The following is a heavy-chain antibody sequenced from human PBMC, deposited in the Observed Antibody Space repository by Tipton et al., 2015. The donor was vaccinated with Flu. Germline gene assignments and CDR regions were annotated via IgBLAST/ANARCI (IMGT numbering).Heavy chain of an antibody. D-gene: IGHD3-3*02. CDR2: INQDGSVK. CDR1: GFIVGDYW. J-gene: IGHJ4*02. CDR3: ARGGLAPGNY. V-gene: IGHV3-7*01. Sequence: GSLRLSCAASGFIVGDYWMLWFRQAPGKGLEWVANINQDGSVKYYVDSVRGRVTISRDHARNSVSLQRNGLRAEESGTDYCARGGLAPGNYWGQGAQVAVSP.